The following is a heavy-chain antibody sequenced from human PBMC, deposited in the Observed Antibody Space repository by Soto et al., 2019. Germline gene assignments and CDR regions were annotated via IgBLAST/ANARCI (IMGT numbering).Heavy chain of an antibody. CDR1: GFTFSIYA. V-gene: IGHV3-23*01. Sequence: EVQLLESGGGLVQPGGSLGLSCAASGFTFSIYAMSWVRQAPGKGPEWVSVINGRGSPTFYADSVKGRFTISRDNSKHTLYLQMNSLRAEDTAIYYCAKHIEGAGNWYFDLWGRGTLVSVSS. J-gene: IGHJ2*01. CDR2: INGRGSPT. D-gene: IGHD2-21*01. CDR3: AKHIEGAGNWYFDL.